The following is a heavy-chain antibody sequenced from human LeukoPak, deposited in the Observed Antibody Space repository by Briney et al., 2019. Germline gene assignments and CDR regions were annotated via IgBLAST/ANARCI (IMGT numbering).Heavy chain of an antibody. V-gene: IGHV4-38-2*02. CDR1: GYSISSGYH. CDR2: IYHSGST. CDR3: ARVKIRNYFDY. J-gene: IGHJ4*02. Sequence: SETLSLTCTVSGYSISSGYHWGWIRQPPGKGLEWIGNIYHSGSTFYTPALKRRVTISVDTSKNQFSLKLSSVTAADTAVYYCARVKIRNYFDYWGQGTLVTVSS.